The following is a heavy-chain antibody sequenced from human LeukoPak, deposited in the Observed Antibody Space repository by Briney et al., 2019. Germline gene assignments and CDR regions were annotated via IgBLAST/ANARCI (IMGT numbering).Heavy chain of an antibody. CDR3: ARGRAVAAFDY. J-gene: IGHJ4*02. CDR2: IIPNLGIA. Sequence: ASVKVSCKASGGTFSSYAISWVRPAPGRGLEWMGRIIPNLGIANYPQKIQGRVTITAEKSTSTAYMELSSLRSEDTAVYYCARGRAVAAFDYWGQGTLVTVSS. D-gene: IGHD6-19*01. CDR1: GGTFSSYA. V-gene: IGHV1-69*04.